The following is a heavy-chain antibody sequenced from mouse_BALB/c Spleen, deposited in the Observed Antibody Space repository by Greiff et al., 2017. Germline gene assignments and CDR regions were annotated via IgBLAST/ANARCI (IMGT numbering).Heavy chain of an antibody. J-gene: IGHJ2*01. Sequence: EVMLVESGGGLVQPGGSRKLSCAASGFTFSSFGMHWVRQAPEKGLEWVAYISSGSSTIYYADTVKGRFTISRDNPKNTLFLQMTSLRSEDTAVYYCARSGNWDLDYWGQGTTLTVSS. CDR2: ISSGSSTI. CDR3: ARSGNWDLDY. V-gene: IGHV5-17*02. CDR1: GFTFSSFG. D-gene: IGHD4-1*01.